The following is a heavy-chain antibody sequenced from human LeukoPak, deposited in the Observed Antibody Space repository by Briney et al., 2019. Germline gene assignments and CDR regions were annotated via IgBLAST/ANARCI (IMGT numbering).Heavy chain of an antibody. CDR1: GFPFSSYW. V-gene: IGHV3-23*01. CDR3: AKGSYYDSSGSFYFDY. J-gene: IGHJ4*02. D-gene: IGHD3-22*01. Sequence: GGSLRLSCVASGFPFSSYWMTWVRQAPGKGLEWVSGISGSGDNTYYADSVKGRFTISRDNSQNTLYVQVNSLGTEDTAAYYCAKGSYYDSSGSFYFDYWGQGTLVTVSS. CDR2: ISGSGDNT.